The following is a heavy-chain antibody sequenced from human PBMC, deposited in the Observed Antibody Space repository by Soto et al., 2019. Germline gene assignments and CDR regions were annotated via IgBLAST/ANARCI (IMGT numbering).Heavy chain of an antibody. CDR3: AISPYCSSTSCYTGYYYGMDV. J-gene: IGHJ6*02. Sequence: VTSVKVSCKASGGTFSSYAISWVRQAPGQGLEWMGGIIPIFGTANYAQKFQGRVTITADESTSTAYMVLSSLRSEDTAVYYCAISPYCSSTSCYTGYYYGMDVWGQGTTVTVSS. CDR1: GGTFSSYA. V-gene: IGHV1-69*13. CDR2: IIPIFGTA. D-gene: IGHD2-2*02.